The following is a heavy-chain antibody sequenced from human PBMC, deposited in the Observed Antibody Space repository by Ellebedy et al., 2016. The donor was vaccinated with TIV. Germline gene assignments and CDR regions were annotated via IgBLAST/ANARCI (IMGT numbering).Heavy chain of an antibody. V-gene: IGHV3-74*03. J-gene: IGHJ4*02. D-gene: IGHD3-22*01. CDR2: ITTHDE. CDR1: GFTFSGYG. Sequence: PGGSLRLSCEVSGFTFSGYGMHWVRQAPGKGLVWVSRITTHDEKYADSVKGRFTVSRYNAKNTVYLQMNSLRSEDTAVYYCGRILGGSGSRSETIDYWGQGSLVIVSS. CDR3: GRILGGSGSRSETIDY.